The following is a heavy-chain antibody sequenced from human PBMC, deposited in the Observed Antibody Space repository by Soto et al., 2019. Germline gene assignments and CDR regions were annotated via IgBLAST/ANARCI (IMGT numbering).Heavy chain of an antibody. J-gene: IGHJ3*02. Sequence: QVQLQESGPGLVKPSQTLSPTCTVSGGYIRSGGYYWSWIRQHPGKGLEWLRYIYYSVSTYYNPSPKRRDTISVDTTNNQFPRKLSSVAAADTAEYYCARAETYYDFWSAQNERDAFDIWGQGTMVTVSS. CDR2: IYYSVST. V-gene: IGHV4-31*03. D-gene: IGHD3-3*01. CDR3: ARAETYYDFWSAQNERDAFDI. CDR1: GGYIRSGGYY.